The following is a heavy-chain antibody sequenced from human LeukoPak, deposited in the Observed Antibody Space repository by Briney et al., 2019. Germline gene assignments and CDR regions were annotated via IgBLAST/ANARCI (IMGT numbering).Heavy chain of an antibody. CDR2: IYHSGTS. Sequence: SGTLSLTCTVSAYSISDGFVWGWIRQAPGKGLEWIGSIYHSGTSYYNPSLKIRISMSVDTSKNQFSLNLSSVTAADTAVCYCTRLSHVAGAPKVSWFDPWGQGTLVTVSS. CDR3: TRLSHVAGAPKVSWFDP. D-gene: IGHD1-26*01. J-gene: IGHJ5*02. CDR1: AYSISDGFV. V-gene: IGHV4-38-2*02.